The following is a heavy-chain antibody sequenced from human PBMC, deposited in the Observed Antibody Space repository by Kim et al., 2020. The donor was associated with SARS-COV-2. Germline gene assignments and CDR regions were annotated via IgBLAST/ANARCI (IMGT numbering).Heavy chain of an antibody. CDR1: GFTFSSYG. CDR2: ISYDGSNK. CDR3: ANTGEYSSSCTL. J-gene: IGHJ1*01. D-gene: IGHD6-6*01. Sequence: GGSLRLSCAASGFTFSSYGMHWVRQAPGKGLEWVAVISYDGSNKYYADSVKGRFTISRDNSKNTLYLQMNSLRAEDTAVYYCANTGEYSSSCTLWGQGTL. V-gene: IGHV3-30*18.